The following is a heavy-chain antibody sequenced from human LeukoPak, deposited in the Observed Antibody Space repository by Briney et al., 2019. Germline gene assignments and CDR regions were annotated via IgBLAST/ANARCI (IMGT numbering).Heavy chain of an antibody. CDR1: GGTFSSYA. CDR3: ARVPSIAARPGAAFDI. J-gene: IGHJ3*02. CDR2: IIPILGIA. Sequence: SVKVSCKASGGTFSSYAISWVRQAPGQGLEWMGRIIPILGIANYAQKFQGRVTITADESTSTAYMELSSLRSEDTAVYYCARVPSIAARPGAAFDIWGQGTMVTVSS. V-gene: IGHV1-69*04. D-gene: IGHD6-6*01.